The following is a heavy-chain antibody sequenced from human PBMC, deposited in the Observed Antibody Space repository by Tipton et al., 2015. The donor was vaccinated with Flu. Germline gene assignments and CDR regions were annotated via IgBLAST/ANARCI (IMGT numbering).Heavy chain of an antibody. Sequence: TLSLTCSVSGDSMSSYYWTWVRQPAGKGLECPGRIYSSGNTYYSPSFKSRLTMSIDTSKKQFSLNLSSVTAADTAVYYCARGSGSGTYVIFDSWGQGTLVTVSS. V-gene: IGHV4-4*07. J-gene: IGHJ4*02. CDR3: ARGSGSGTYVIFDS. D-gene: IGHD3-10*01. CDR2: IYSSGNT. CDR1: GDSMSSYY.